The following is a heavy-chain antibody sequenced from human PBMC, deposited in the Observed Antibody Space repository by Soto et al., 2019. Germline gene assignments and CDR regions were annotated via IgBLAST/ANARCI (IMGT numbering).Heavy chain of an antibody. CDR1: GFILNNYA. CDR3: VERGRNWGAFDL. D-gene: IGHD7-27*01. Sequence: VQLLESGGDLVQPGGSLRLSCVASGFILNNYAMSWVRQAPGKGLEWVSTIGGTDGDSDGVPWYEDSVKGRFTISRDSSSNTLFLHMDNLSAEDSALYCSVERGRNWGAFDLGGQGTTVVVSS. J-gene: IGHJ3*01. V-gene: IGHV3-23*01. CDR2: IGGTDGDSDGVP.